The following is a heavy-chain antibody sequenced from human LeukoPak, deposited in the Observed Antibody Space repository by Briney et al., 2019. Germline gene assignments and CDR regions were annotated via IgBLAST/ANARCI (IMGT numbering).Heavy chain of an antibody. CDR3: ARDPPQAMVRGVGYDY. Sequence: ASVKVSCKASGYTFTSYGISLVRQAPGQGLEWMGWISAYNGNTNYAQKLQGRVTMTTDTSTSTAYMELRSLRSDDTAVYYCARDPPQAMVRGVGYDYWGQGTLVTVSS. V-gene: IGHV1-18*01. CDR1: GYTFTSYG. D-gene: IGHD3-10*01. J-gene: IGHJ4*02. CDR2: ISAYNGNT.